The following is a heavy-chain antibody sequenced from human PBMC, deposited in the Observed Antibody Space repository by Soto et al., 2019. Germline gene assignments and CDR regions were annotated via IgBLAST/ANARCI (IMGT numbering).Heavy chain of an antibody. D-gene: IGHD1-26*01. V-gene: IGHV3-23*01. CDR1: GFTFNTYA. CDR3: ASGGSGSYYGTYFDY. J-gene: IGHJ4*02. Sequence: GGSLRLSCAASGFTFNTYAMNWVRQAPGKGLEWVSAISRSDDSTYYADSVKGRFTISRDNFKNTLYLQMNSLRAEDTAVYYCASGGSGSYYGTYFDYWGQGTLVTVSS. CDR2: ISRSDDST.